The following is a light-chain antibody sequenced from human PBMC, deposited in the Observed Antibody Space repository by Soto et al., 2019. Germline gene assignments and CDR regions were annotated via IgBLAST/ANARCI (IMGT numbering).Light chain of an antibody. CDR1: QSVSSY. V-gene: IGKV3-11*01. J-gene: IGKJ1*01. CDR3: QQRSNWLTWT. Sequence: EIVLTQSPATLSLSPGERATLSCRASQSVSSYLAWYQQKPGQAPRLLIYDASNGATGIPARFSGSGSGTDLTLTISSLEPEDFAVYYCQQRSNWLTWTFGQGTKVEIK. CDR2: DAS.